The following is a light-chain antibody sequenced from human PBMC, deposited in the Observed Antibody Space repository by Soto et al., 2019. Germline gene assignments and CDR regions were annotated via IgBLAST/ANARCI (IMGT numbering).Light chain of an antibody. CDR3: QHYNNWPSLT. Sequence: EIVMTQSPATLSVSPGERATLSCRASQSVSSNLAWYQQKPGQAPRLLIYGASTRATGIPARFSGSGSGTEFTLTISSLQSEDFEVYYCQHYNNWPSLTFGGGTKVEIK. CDR2: GAS. J-gene: IGKJ4*01. CDR1: QSVSSN. V-gene: IGKV3-15*01.